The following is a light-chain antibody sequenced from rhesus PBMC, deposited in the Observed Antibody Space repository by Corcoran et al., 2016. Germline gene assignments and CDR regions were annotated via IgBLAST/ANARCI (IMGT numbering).Light chain of an antibody. V-gene: IGKV3S9*01. CDR3: QQYNNWYS. CDR2: GAS. CDR1: QSVSSY. J-gene: IGKJ2*01. Sequence: EIVMTQSPATLSLSPGERATLSCRASQSVSSYVAWYQQKPEQAPRLLNYGASSRATGIPERFSGRGSGTDFTLIISSLEPEDVGVYYCQQYNNWYSFGQGTKVEIK.